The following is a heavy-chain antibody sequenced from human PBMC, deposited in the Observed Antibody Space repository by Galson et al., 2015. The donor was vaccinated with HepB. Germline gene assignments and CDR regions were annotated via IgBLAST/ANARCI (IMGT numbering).Heavy chain of an antibody. CDR3: ARGGRGGDPTPFTQH. CDR1: GFTFSSYA. D-gene: IGHD2-21*01. V-gene: IGHV3-30-3*01. CDR2: ISYDGSNK. Sequence: SLRLSCAASGFTFSSYAMHWVRQAPGKGLEWVAVISYDGSNKYYADSVKGRFTISRDNSKNTLYLQMNSLRAEDTAVYYCARGGRGGDPTPFTQHWGQGTLVTVSS. J-gene: IGHJ1*01.